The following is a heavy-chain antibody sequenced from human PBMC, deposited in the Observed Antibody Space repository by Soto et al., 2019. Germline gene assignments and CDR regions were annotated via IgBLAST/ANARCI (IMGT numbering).Heavy chain of an antibody. D-gene: IGHD3-16*01. CDR2: ISGSGGST. V-gene: IGHV3-23*01. Sequence: GGSLRLSCAASGFTFSSYAMSWVRQAPGKGLEWVSAISGSGGSTYYADSVKGRFTISRDNSKNTLYLQMNSLRAEDTAVYYCAKVVQYDYIWGSWPDAFDIWGQGTMVTVSS. CDR1: GFTFSSYA. CDR3: AKVVQYDYIWGSWPDAFDI. J-gene: IGHJ3*02.